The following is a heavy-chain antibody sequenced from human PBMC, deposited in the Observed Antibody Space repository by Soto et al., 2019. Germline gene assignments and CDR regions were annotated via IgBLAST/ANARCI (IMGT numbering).Heavy chain of an antibody. CDR1: GITFSTYA. CDR3: ARAISGYVT. Sequence: QVQLVQSGAEVKKPGASVKVSCKASGITFSTYAIHWVRQAPGQRLEWMGWINAGNGDTRYSQKFQGRVTLTRDTSANTVYMYLSSLRSEDTAFYYCARAISGYVTWGQGTLVTVSS. D-gene: IGHD5-12*01. V-gene: IGHV1-3*01. J-gene: IGHJ5*02. CDR2: INAGNGDT.